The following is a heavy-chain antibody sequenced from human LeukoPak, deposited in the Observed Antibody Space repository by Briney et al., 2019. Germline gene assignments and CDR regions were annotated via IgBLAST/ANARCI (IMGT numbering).Heavy chain of an antibody. CDR2: IYPGDSDT. D-gene: IGHD3-16*01. J-gene: IGHJ4*02. Sequence: GESLKISCKGSGYSFTSYWIGWVRQMPRKGLEWMGIIYPGDSDTRYSPSFQGQVTISADKSISTAYLQWSSLKASDNPLYCWARGATGFHYWGEGTLVTVSS. CDR3: ARGATGFHY. CDR1: GYSFTSYW. V-gene: IGHV5-51*01.